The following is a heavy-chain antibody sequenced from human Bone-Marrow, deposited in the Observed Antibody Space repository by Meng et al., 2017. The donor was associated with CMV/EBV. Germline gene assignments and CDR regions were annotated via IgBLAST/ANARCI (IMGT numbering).Heavy chain of an antibody. J-gene: IGHJ3*01. CDR3: AREGVVVVPATMDDAFDV. CDR1: GFTFSNYY. D-gene: IGHD2-2*01. CDR2: IKQRGSEA. V-gene: IGHV3-7*01. Sequence: GECLKISCVASGFTFSNYYMSWVRQAPGKGLEWVANIKQRGSEAFYVDSVKGRFTISRDDAKNSLYLQMNSLTAEDTALYYCAREGVVVVPATMDDAFDVWGQGTMVTVSS.